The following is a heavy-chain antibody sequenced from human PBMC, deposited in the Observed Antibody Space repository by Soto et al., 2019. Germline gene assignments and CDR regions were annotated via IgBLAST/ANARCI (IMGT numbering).Heavy chain of an antibody. CDR3: AHNSALLYYYYRMDV. Sequence: SGPTVVNPTQPLTLTCTFSGFSLSTSGGGVGWIRQPPGKALEWLALIYWNDDKRYSPSLKSRLTITNDTSKNQVVLTMTNIDAVDTASYYCAHNSALLYYYYRMDVWGQGTTVTVSS. CDR1: GFSLSTSGGG. J-gene: IGHJ6*02. CDR2: IYWNDDK. D-gene: IGHD2-15*01. V-gene: IGHV2-5*01.